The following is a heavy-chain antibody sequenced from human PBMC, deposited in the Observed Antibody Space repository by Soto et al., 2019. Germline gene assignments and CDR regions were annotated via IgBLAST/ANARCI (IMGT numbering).Heavy chain of an antibody. CDR2: IYRTGST. D-gene: IGHD1-7*01. CDR3: ASRDPGTSVDY. CDR1: GGSFTSTNW. V-gene: IGHV4-4*02. J-gene: IGHJ4*02. Sequence: QVQLQASGPGLVKPSGTLSLTCAVSGGSFTSTNWWTWVRQHPGQGLEWIGEIYRTGSTNYNPSLKSRVTISLDKSENQFYLKVTSLTAADTAVYYCASRDPGTSVDYWGQGTLVTVAS.